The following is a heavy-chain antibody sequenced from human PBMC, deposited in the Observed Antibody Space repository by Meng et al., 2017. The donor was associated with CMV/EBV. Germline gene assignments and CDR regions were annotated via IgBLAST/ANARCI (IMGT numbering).Heavy chain of an antibody. D-gene: IGHD4-23*01. CDR2: INPNSGGT. CDR3: VRVMGHYGGNSGGY. V-gene: IGHV1-2*02. J-gene: IGHJ4*02. CDR1: GYTFTGYY. Sequence: ASVKVSCKASGYTFTGYYMHWVRQAPGQGLEWMGWINPNSGGTNYAQKFQGRVTMTRDTSISTAYMELSRLRSDDTAVYYCVRVMGHYGGNSGGYWGQGTLVTVSS.